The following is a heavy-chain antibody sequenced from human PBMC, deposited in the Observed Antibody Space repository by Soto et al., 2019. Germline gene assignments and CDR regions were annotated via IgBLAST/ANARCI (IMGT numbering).Heavy chain of an antibody. J-gene: IGHJ2*01. CDR1: GGSISSSSYY. CDR2: IYYSGST. D-gene: IGHD2-2*01. CDR3: ARRDIVVVPAARSWYFDL. V-gene: IGHV4-39*01. Sequence: QLQLQESGPGLVKPSETLSLTCTVSGGSISSSSYYWGWIRQPPGKGLEWIGSIYYSGSTYYNPSLKRRVTISVDTSKNQFSLKLSSVTAADTAVYYCARRDIVVVPAARSWYFDLWGRGTLVTVSS.